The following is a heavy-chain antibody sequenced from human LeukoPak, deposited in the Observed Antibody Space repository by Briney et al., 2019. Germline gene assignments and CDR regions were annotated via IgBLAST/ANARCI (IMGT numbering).Heavy chain of an antibody. D-gene: IGHD3-10*01. J-gene: IGHJ4*02. CDR2: INPGGDNT. V-gene: IGHV1-46*01. CDR3: ASVGFRGARDY. CDR1: GYTFIGYY. Sequence: VASVKVSCKASGYTFIGYYIHWVRQAPGQGLEWVGIINPGGDNTNNAQKFQGRVTITTDESTSTAYMELSSLRSEDTAVYYCASVGFRGARDYWGQGTLVTVSS.